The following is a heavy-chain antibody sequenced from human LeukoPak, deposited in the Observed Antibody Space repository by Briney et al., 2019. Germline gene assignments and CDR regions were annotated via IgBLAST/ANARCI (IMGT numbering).Heavy chain of an antibody. CDR2: INKDGSDK. J-gene: IGHJ4*02. Sequence: SGGSLRLSCAASGFTFSMYWVTWVRQAPGKGLESVAYINKDGSDKYYVDSVKGRFTVSRDNAKNSLYLQMNSLRAEDTAVYYCARDAGYGGNSDYWGQGTLVTVSS. CDR1: GFTFSMYW. V-gene: IGHV3-7*01. D-gene: IGHD4-23*01. CDR3: ARDAGYGGNSDY.